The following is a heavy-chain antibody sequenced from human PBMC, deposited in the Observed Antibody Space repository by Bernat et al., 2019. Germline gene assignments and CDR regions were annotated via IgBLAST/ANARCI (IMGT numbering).Heavy chain of an antibody. J-gene: IGHJ3*02. Sequence: QVQLQESGPGLVKPSETLFLTCTVSGGSISSYYWSWIRQPPGKGLEWIGYIYYSGSTYYNPSLKSRVTISVDTSKNQFSLKLSSVTAADTAVYYCASSYYYGSGSYLDIWGQGTMVTVSS. D-gene: IGHD3-10*01. V-gene: IGHV4-59*08. CDR3: ASSYYYGSGSYLDI. CDR1: GGSISSYY. CDR2: IYYSGST.